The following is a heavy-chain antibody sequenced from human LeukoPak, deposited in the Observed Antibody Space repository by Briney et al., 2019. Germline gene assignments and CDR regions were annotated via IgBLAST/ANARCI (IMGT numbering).Heavy chain of an antibody. CDR3: ATDYEQQLLTY. J-gene: IGHJ4*02. V-gene: IGHV1-8*01. D-gene: IGHD6-13*01. CDR2: MNPNSGNT. CDR1: GYTFTSYD. Sequence: ASVKVSCKASGYTFTSYDINWVRQATGQGLEWMGWMNPNSGNTGYAQKFQGRVTMTEDTSTDTAYMELSSLRSEDTAVYYCATDYEQQLLTYWGQGTLVTVSS.